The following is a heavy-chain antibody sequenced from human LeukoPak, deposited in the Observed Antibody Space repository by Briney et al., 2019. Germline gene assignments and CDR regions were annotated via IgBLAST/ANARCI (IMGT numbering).Heavy chain of an antibody. V-gene: IGHV4-39*07. CDR3: GRSAGFVHFDH. Sequence: SETLSLTCTVSGHSISSSSYYWVWLRQPPGKGLEWIGSINYYGKTYYNPSVKSRVTISVDTSKNQFSLMVRSVTAADTAVYYCGRSAGFVHFDHWGQGTLVTVTS. D-gene: IGHD3-16*01. CDR2: INYYGKT. J-gene: IGHJ4*02. CDR1: GHSISSSSYY.